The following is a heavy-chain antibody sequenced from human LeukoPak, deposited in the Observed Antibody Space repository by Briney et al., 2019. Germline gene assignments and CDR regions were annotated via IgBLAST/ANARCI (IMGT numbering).Heavy chain of an antibody. CDR2: ISSSSSYI. CDR3: ARDRDSGSFQPDY. V-gene: IGHV3-21*01. CDR1: GFTFSSYS. D-gene: IGHD1-26*01. J-gene: IGHJ4*02. Sequence: GSLRLSCAASGFTFSSYSMNWVRQAPGKGLEWVSSISSSSSYIYYADSVKGRFTISRDNAKNSLYLQMNSLRAEDTAVYYCARDRDSGSFQPDYWGQGTLVTVSS.